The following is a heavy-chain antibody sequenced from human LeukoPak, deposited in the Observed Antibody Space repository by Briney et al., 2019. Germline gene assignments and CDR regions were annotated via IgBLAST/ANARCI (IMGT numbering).Heavy chain of an antibody. Sequence: SETLSLTCTVSGGSISSYSWGWIRQPPGKGLEWIGYIYYSGSTNYNPSLKSRVTISVDTSKNQFSLKLSSVTAADTAVYYCARERYSSGWDDAFDIWGQGTMVTVSS. V-gene: IGHV4-59*01. CDR3: ARERYSSGWDDAFDI. CDR2: IYYSGST. J-gene: IGHJ3*02. CDR1: GGSISSYS. D-gene: IGHD6-19*01.